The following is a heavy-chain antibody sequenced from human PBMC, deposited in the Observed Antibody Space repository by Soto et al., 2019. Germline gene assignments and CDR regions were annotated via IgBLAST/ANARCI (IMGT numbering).Heavy chain of an antibody. D-gene: IGHD6-13*01. CDR3: ARDPGPIAAAGYFDY. J-gene: IGHJ4*02. Sequence: SETLSLTCTVSGGSISSGGYYWSWIRQHPGKGLEWIGYIYYSGSTYYNPSLKSRVTISVDTSKNQFSLKLSSVTAADTAVYYCARDPGPIAAAGYFDYWGQGTLVTGSS. CDR2: IYYSGST. CDR1: GGSISSGGYY. V-gene: IGHV4-31*03.